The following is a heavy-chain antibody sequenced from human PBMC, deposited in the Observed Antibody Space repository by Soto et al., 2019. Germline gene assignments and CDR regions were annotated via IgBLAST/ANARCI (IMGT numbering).Heavy chain of an antibody. CDR2: IYTTGIT. Sequence: KSSATLSLTSTVSGGSISTYFSSGNRQPAGVGLECIGRIYTTGITNYNPSLKSRVTMSLDTSRNQFSLKLSSVTAADTAVYYCAREGGYFDSSGSGVYHYHGVEVWGQGTTVTVSS. CDR1: GGSISTYF. CDR3: AREGGYFDSSGSGVYHYHGVEV. D-gene: IGHD3-22*01. V-gene: IGHV4-4*07. J-gene: IGHJ6*02.